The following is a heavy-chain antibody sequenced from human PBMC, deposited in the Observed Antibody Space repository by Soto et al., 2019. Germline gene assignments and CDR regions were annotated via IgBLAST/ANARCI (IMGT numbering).Heavy chain of an antibody. CDR1: GGSFSGYY. D-gene: IGHD2-8*01. CDR2: INHSGTI. V-gene: IGHV4-34*01. J-gene: IGHJ4*02. CDR3: ARAPGPIGVAVGFDY. Sequence: QVQLQQWGAGLLKPSETLSLTCAVYGGSFSGYYWSWIRQPPRKGPEWIGEINHSGTISYNPSLKSRVTMSVETSKNQFSLKLSSMTAADTAVYYCARAPGPIGVAVGFDYWGQGTLVTVSS.